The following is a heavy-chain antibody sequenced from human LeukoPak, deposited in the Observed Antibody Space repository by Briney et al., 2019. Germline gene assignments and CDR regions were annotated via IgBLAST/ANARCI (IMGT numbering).Heavy chain of an antibody. CDR2: IIPIFGTA. V-gene: IGHV1-69*05. CDR3: ARESGYDSSGYVDY. D-gene: IGHD3-22*01. J-gene: IGHJ4*02. CDR1: GGTFSNYA. Sequence: GASVKVSCKASGGTFSNYAISWVRQAPGQGLEWMGGIIPIFGTANYAQKFQGGVTITTDESTSTAYMELSSLRSEDTAVYYCARESGYDSSGYVDYWGQGTLVTVSS.